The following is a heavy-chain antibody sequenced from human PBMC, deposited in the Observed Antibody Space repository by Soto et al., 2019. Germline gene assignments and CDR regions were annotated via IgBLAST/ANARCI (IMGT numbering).Heavy chain of an antibody. CDR1: GGSFSDYY. D-gene: IGHD2-8*02. CDR3: ARDKITGLFDY. CDR2: INHSGST. J-gene: IGHJ4*02. V-gene: IGHV4-34*01. Sequence: PSETLSVTSAVYGGSFSDYYWTWIRQPPGTGLEWIGEINHSGSTNYNPSLKSRVTISVDTSKNQFSLKLTSVTAADTAVYYCARDKITGLFDYWGQGTLVTVSS.